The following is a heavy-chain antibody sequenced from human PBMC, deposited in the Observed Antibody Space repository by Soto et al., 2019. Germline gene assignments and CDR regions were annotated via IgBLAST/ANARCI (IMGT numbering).Heavy chain of an antibody. J-gene: IGHJ4*02. D-gene: IGHD2-15*01. CDR3: ARGSSHGYLLA. CDR2: IYYSGST. CDR1: GGSISSGGYY. V-gene: IGHV4-31*03. Sequence: LSLTCTVSGGSISSGGYYWSWIRQHPGKGLEWVGYIYYSGSTYYNPSLKSRVTISVDTSKNQFSLKLSSVTAADTAVYYCARGSSHGYLLAWGQGTLVTVSS.